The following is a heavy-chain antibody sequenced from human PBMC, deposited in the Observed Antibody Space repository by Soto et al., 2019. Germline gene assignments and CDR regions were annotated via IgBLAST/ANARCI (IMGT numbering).Heavy chain of an antibody. J-gene: IGHJ6*02. CDR2: IYHSGST. CDR3: ARGSALGDYYYYGMDV. V-gene: IGHV4-4*02. D-gene: IGHD7-27*01. CDR1: GGSISSSNW. Sequence: LSLTCAVSGGSISSSNWWSWVRQPPGKGLEWIGEIYHSGSTNYNPSLKSRVTISVDKSKNQFSLKLSSVTAADTAVYYCARGSALGDYYYYGMDVWGQGTTVTVSS.